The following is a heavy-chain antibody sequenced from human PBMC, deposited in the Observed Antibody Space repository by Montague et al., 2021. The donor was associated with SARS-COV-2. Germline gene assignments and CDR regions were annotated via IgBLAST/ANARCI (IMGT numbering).Heavy chain of an antibody. CDR2: TKQDGSEK. Sequence: SLRLSCAASGFTFSTYWMSWVRQAPGKGLEWVVDTKQDGSEKYYVDSVKGRFTISRDNAKSLLYLEMNSLRAEDTAVYYCARDEGSHSIYYYDSSGYYVYWGQGTPVTVSS. V-gene: IGHV3-7*03. CDR3: ARDEGSHSIYYYDSSGYYVY. CDR1: GFTFSTYW. D-gene: IGHD3-22*01. J-gene: IGHJ4*02.